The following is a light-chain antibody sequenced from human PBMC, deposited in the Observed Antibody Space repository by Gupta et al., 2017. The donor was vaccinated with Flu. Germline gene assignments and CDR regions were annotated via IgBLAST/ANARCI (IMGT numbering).Light chain of an antibody. CDR1: SSEIGSDNR. V-gene: IGLV2-18*02. Sequence: SVTISCTGTSSEIGSDNRVSWYQQPPGTAHKLIISEVRSRPAGVPDRLSGSKSGNTASLTIFGLQAEDEADYYCSSYTNDDTWVFGGGTKVTVL. CDR3: SSYTNDDTWV. J-gene: IGLJ3*02. CDR2: EVR.